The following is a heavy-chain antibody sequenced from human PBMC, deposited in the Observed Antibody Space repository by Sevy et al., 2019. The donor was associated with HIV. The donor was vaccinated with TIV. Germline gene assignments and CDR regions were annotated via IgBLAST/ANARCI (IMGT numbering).Heavy chain of an antibody. CDR3: ARDCSSTSCLWGMDV. V-gene: IGHV3-7*03. CDR2: IKKDGSEK. Sequence: GGSLRLSCTASGFTFSTYWMSWVRQAPGKGLEWVANIKKDGSEKYYVDSVKGRFTISRDNAKKSLYLQMNSLRAEDTDVYYCARDCSSTSCLWGMDVWGQGTTVTVSS. D-gene: IGHD2-2*01. CDR1: GFTFSTYW. J-gene: IGHJ6*02.